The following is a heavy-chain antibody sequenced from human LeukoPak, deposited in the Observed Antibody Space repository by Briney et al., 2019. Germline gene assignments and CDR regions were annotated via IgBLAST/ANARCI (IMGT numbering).Heavy chain of an antibody. CDR2: ISAYNGNT. D-gene: IGHD2-15*01. V-gene: IGHV1-18*01. J-gene: IGHJ4*02. CDR3: ARAVFLGYCSGGSCYTRAFDY. CDR1: GYTFTSYG. Sequence: ASVKVSCKASGYTFTSYGISWVRQAPGQGLEWMGWISAYNGNTNYAQKLQGRVTMTTDTSTSTAYMELRSLRSDDTAVYYCARAVFLGYCSGGSCYTRAFDYWGQGTLVTVSS.